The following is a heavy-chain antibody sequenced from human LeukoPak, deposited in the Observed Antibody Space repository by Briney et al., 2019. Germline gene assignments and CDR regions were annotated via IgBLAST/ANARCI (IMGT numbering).Heavy chain of an antibody. D-gene: IGHD1-26*01. Sequence: SETLSLTCTVPGGSISSYYWSWIRQPAGKGLEWIGRFYSGSTNYNPSLKSRVTMSVDTSKNQFSLKLSSVTAADTAVYYCARDSRIMGAPGAFDYWGQGTLVTVSS. J-gene: IGHJ4*02. CDR1: GGSISSYY. CDR2: FYSGST. V-gene: IGHV4-4*07. CDR3: ARDSRIMGAPGAFDY.